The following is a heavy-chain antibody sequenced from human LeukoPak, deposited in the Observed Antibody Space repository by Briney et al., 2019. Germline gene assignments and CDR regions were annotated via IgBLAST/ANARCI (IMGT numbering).Heavy chain of an antibody. CDR2: IYISGRP. CDR3: ARHSGESYDILTGYYIRYWFDP. CDR1: VGSISSYY. J-gene: IGHJ5*02. Sequence: SETLSLTRTVSVGSISSYYWSWIPHPPSKGREGIRYIYISGRPNYTPSLKSRVTISVDTSKNQFSLKLSSVTAADTAVYYCARHSGESYDILTGYYIRYWFDPWGQGTLVTVSS. D-gene: IGHD3-9*01. V-gene: IGHV4-4*09.